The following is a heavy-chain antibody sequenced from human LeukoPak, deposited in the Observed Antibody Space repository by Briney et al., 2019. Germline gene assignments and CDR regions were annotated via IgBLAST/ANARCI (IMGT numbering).Heavy chain of an antibody. CDR1: GFTFSSYT. Sequence: GGSLRLSCAASGFTFSSYTMSWVRQAPGKGLEGVSGVSGSGGNIHYADSVKGRFTISRDNSKNTLYLQMNSLRAEDTAVYYCAASLPNIVVVPATKGPFGYWGQGALVTVSS. CDR2: VSGSGGNI. J-gene: IGHJ4*02. CDR3: AASLPNIVVVPATKGPFGY. V-gene: IGHV3-23*01. D-gene: IGHD2-2*01.